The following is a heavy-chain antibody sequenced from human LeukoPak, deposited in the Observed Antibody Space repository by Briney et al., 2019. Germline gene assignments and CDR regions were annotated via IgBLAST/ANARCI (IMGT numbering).Heavy chain of an antibody. CDR1: GYTFTSYG. J-gene: IGHJ6*03. V-gene: IGHV1-18*01. CDR2: TSAYNGNT. D-gene: IGHD2-2*01. Sequence: ASVKVSCKASGYTFTSYGISWVRQAPGQGLEWMGWTSAYNGNTNYAQKLQGRVTMTTDTSTSTAYMELRSLRSDDTAVYYCARQIPAPPKGSSYSFYSYYYYMDVWGKGTTVTISS. CDR3: ARQIPAPPKGSSYSFYSYYYYMDV.